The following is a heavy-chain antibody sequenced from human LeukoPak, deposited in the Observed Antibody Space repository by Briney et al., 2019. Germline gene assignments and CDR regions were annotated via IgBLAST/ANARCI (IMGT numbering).Heavy chain of an antibody. CDR2: LYCSGST. D-gene: IGHD2-2*01. CDR3: AASQRGGSTSCYDY. Sequence: PSETLALTCTVSGGPISSYYWSWIRQPPGKGLEWIGYLYCSGSTNYHPSLKSRVTISVDTSKNQFSLKLSSVTAADTAVYYCAASQRGGSTSCYDYWGQGTLVTVSS. V-gene: IGHV4-59*01. J-gene: IGHJ4*02. CDR1: GGPISSYY.